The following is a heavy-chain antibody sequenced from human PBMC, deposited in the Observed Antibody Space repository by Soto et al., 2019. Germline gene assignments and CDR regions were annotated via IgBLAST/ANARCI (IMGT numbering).Heavy chain of an antibody. V-gene: IGHV4-34*01. D-gene: IGHD1-7*01. CDR1: GGSLSGYY. CDR2: INHSGST. CDR3: ARGENGTTVVDFDI. Sequence: SETLSLTCAVYGGSLSGYYWSWIRQPPGKGLEWIGEINHSGSTNYNPSLKSRVTISVDTSKNQFSLKLSSVTAADTAVYYCARGENGTTVVDFDIWGQGTMVTVSS. J-gene: IGHJ3*02.